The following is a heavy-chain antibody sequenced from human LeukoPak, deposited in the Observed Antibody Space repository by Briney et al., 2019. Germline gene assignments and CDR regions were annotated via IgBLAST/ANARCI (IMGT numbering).Heavy chain of an antibody. CDR2: IRYDGSNK. D-gene: IGHD4-17*01. CDR3: AKDPGSGDYRRLHYYYGMDV. J-gene: IGHJ6*02. Sequence: GGSLRLSCAASGFTFSSYGMHWVRQAPGKGLEWVAFIRYDGSNKYYPDSVKGRFTIFRDNSKNTLYLQMNSLRAEDTAVYYCAKDPGSGDYRRLHYYYGMDVWGQGTTVTVSS. CDR1: GFTFSSYG. V-gene: IGHV3-30*02.